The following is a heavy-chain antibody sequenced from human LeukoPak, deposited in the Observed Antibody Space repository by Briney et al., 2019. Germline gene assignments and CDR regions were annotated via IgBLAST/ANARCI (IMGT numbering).Heavy chain of an antibody. V-gene: IGHV3-9*01. CDR3: AKVFARLRPGYSSGWYSG. CDR1: GFTFSSYA. J-gene: IGHJ1*01. Sequence: GGSLRLSCAASGFTFSSYAMSWVRQAPGKGLEWVSGISWNSGSIGYADSVKGRFTISRDNAKNSLYLQMNSLRAEDTALYYCAKVFARLRPGYSSGWYSGWGQGTLVTVSS. CDR2: ISWNSGSI. D-gene: IGHD6-19*01.